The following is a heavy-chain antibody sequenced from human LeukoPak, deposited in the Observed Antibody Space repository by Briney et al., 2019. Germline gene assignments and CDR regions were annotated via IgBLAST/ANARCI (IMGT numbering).Heavy chain of an antibody. J-gene: IGHJ5*02. CDR3: ARKRGKTAAAGRNNWFDP. CDR2: INHSGST. D-gene: IGHD6-13*01. Sequence: SETLSLTCAVYGGSFSGYYWSWIRQPPGKGLEWIGEINHSGSTNYNPSLKSRVTISVDTSKNQFSLKLSSVTAADTAVYYCARKRGKTAAAGRNNWFDPWGQGTLVTVSS. CDR1: GGSFSGYY. V-gene: IGHV4-34*01.